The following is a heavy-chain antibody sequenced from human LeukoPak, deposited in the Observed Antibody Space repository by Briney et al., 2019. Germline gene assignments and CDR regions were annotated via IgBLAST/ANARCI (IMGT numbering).Heavy chain of an antibody. Sequence: SETLSLTCTVSGGSISNYWWSWIRQPPGKGLEWIGYVFDSGSTNHNPSLKSRVTISVDTSKEQFSLKLSSVTAADTAVYYCARGYSSSWNYFDYWGQGTLVSVSS. CDR3: ARGYSSSWNYFDY. J-gene: IGHJ4*02. D-gene: IGHD6-13*01. CDR2: VFDSGST. CDR1: GGSISNYW. V-gene: IGHV4-59*01.